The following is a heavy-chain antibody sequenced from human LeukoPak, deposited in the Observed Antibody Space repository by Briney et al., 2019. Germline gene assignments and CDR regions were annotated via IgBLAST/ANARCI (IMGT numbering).Heavy chain of an antibody. Sequence: GGSLRLFCAASGFTVSSNYMSWVRQAPGKGLEWVSVIYSGGITYYADSVKGRFTISRDNSKNTLDLQMNSLRAEDTAVYYCARGYSTGWYYFDNWGQGTLVTVSS. J-gene: IGHJ4*02. CDR3: ARGYSTGWYYFDN. D-gene: IGHD6-19*01. CDR1: GFTVSSNY. CDR2: IYSGGIT. V-gene: IGHV3-53*01.